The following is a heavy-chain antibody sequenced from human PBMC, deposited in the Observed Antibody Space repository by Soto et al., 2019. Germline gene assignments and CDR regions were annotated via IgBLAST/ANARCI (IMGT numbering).Heavy chain of an antibody. J-gene: IGHJ6*02. CDR1: GYTFTSYD. CDR3: ARDYGITLFGVAPEYYGMDV. CDR2: MNPNSGNT. Sequence: QVQLVQSGAEVKKPGASVKVSCKASGYTFTSYDINWVRQATGQGLEWMGWMNPNSGNTGYAQKFQDRVTMTRNTSIITAYLERSSLRSEDTAVYYCARDYGITLFGVAPEYYGMDVWGQGTTVTVSS. D-gene: IGHD3-3*01. V-gene: IGHV1-8*01.